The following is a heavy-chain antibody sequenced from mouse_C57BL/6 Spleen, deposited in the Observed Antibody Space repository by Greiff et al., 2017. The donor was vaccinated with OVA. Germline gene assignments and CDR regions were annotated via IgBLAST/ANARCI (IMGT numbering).Heavy chain of an antibody. CDR1: GFSLTSYG. CDR2: IWRGGST. V-gene: IGHV2-5*01. CDR3: AIPFITTVVALDY. D-gene: IGHD1-1*01. J-gene: IGHJ2*01. Sequence: QVQLKQSGPGLVQPSQSLSITCTVSGFSLTSYGVHWFRQSPGQGLEWLGVIWRGGSTDYNAAFMSRLSITKDNSKSQVFFKMNSLQADDTAIYYCAIPFITTVVALDYWGQGTTLTVSS.